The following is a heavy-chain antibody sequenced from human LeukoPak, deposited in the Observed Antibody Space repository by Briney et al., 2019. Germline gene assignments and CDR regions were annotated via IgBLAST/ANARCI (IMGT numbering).Heavy chain of an antibody. CDR2: IYYSGST. CDR1: GGSISSGGYY. D-gene: IGHD4-17*01. CDR3: ARSKDDYGDLNWFDP. Sequence: NPSETLSPTCTVSGGSISSGGYYWSWIRQHPGKGLEWIGYIYYSGSTYYNPSLKSRVTISVDTSKNQFSLKLSSVTAADTAVYYCARSKDDYGDLNWFDPWGQGTLVTVSS. V-gene: IGHV4-31*03. J-gene: IGHJ5*02.